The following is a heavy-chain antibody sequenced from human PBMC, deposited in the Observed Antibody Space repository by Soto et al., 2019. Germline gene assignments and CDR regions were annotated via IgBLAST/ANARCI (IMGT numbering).Heavy chain of an antibody. D-gene: IGHD2-21*01. Sequence: QVQLVQSGAEAKKPGSSVKVSCKTSGGTFSSYAISWVRQAPGQGLEWMGGIVPLFRTTNYAQKFQGRVTITADTSTYTVYMELSGLRSGDTAVYYCAIGSVVVMGAATGGLIYWGQGALVTVSS. CDR1: GGTFSSYA. J-gene: IGHJ4*02. CDR2: IVPLFRTT. CDR3: AIGSVVVMGAATGGLIY. V-gene: IGHV1-69*06.